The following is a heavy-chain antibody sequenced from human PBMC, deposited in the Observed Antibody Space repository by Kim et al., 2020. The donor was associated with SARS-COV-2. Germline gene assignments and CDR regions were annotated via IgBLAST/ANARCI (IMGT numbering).Heavy chain of an antibody. CDR2: INPNSGGT. D-gene: IGHD3-22*01. CDR1: GYTFTGYY. CDR3: ARVPYYYDSSGHRGGMDV. V-gene: IGHV1-2*02. Sequence: ASVKVSCNASGYTFTGYYMHWVRQAPGQGLEWMGWINPNSGGTNYAQKFQGRVTMTRDTSISTAYMELSRLRSDDTAVYYCARVPYYYDSSGHRGGMDVWGQGTTVTVSS. J-gene: IGHJ6*02.